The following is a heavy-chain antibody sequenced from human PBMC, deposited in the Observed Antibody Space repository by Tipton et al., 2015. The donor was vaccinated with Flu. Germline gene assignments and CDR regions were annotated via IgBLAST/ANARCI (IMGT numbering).Heavy chain of an antibody. Sequence: QLVQSGVEVKKPGASVKVSCKASGYTFTNFGITWVRQAPGQGLEWMGWISGHNGDTNYAEKLQGRVTMTTDASTHTAYMELRSLKSDDTAMYYCARDRGSYNIHLEYHYYYGMDVWGQGTTVTVSS. CDR2: ISGHNGDT. D-gene: IGHD1-26*01. V-gene: IGHV1-18*01. J-gene: IGHJ6*02. CDR1: GYTFTNFG. CDR3: ARDRGSYNIHLEYHYYYGMDV.